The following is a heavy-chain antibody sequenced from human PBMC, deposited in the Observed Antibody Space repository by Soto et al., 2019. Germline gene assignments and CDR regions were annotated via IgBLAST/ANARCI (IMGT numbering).Heavy chain of an antibody. D-gene: IGHD3-16*01. CDR2: IYSSGST. Sequence: SETLSLTCTVSGGSISNSYWSWIRQSPEKGLEWIGYIYSSGSTNYNPSLNSRVTISVDTSKNQFSLKLSSVTAADTAVYYCARDHRGSSVWGQGTLVTVSS. V-gene: IGHV4-59*01. J-gene: IGHJ4*02. CDR3: ARDHRGSSV. CDR1: GGSISNSY.